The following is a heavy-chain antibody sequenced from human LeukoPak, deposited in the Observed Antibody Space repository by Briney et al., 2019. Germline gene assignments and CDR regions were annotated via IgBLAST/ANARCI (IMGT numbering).Heavy chain of an antibody. D-gene: IGHD3-10*01. Sequence: ASVKVSCKASGYSFTGYYIHWVRQAPGQGLEWMGWINPNSGGTNYAQKFQGGVTMTRDTSISTAYMELSRLISDDTAVYYCARAGPTMVRGVIGFDPWGQGTLVTVSS. V-gene: IGHV1-2*02. CDR3: ARAGPTMVRGVIGFDP. CDR1: GYSFTGYY. J-gene: IGHJ5*02. CDR2: INPNSGGT.